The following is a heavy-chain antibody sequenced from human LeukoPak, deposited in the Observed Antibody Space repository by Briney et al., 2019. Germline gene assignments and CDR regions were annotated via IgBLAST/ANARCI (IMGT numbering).Heavy chain of an antibody. D-gene: IGHD3-22*01. CDR1: GFTFSSYG. CDR2: IWYDGSNK. CDR3: AAHSGYDAFDI. J-gene: IGHJ3*02. V-gene: IGHV3-33*01. Sequence: GRSLRLSCAASGFTFSSYGMHWVRQAPGKRLEWVAVIWYDGSNKYYADSVKGRFTISRDNSKNTLYLQMNSLRAEDTAVYYCAAHSGYDAFDIWGQGTMVTVSS.